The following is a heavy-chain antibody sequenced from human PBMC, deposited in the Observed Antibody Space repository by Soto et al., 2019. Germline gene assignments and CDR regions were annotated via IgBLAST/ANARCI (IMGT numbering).Heavy chain of an antibody. CDR1: GGTFGNTA. J-gene: IGHJ5*02. CDR2: IVPMFGTA. V-gene: IGHV1-69*12. CDR3: ARDGDPGYSFWSGPLGGGRFDP. D-gene: IGHD3-3*01. Sequence: QVQLVQSGAEVKEPGSSVNVSCKTSGGTFGNTAVTWVRQAPGQGLEWRGGIVPMFGTANYAQKFQGRVTITADESTSTAYIELSRLRSDDTAVYYCARDGDPGYSFWSGPLGGGRFDPWGQGTLVTVSS.